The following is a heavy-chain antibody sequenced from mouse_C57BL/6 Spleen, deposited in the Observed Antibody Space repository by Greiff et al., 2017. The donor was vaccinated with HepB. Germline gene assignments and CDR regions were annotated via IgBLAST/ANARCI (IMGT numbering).Heavy chain of an antibody. CDR3: ARGGRNYYYAMDY. CDR1: GYSITSGYY. D-gene: IGHD2-1*01. CDR2: ISYDGSN. Sequence: EVQLVESGPGLVKPSQSLSLTCSVTGYSITSGYYWNWIRQFPGNKLEWMGYISYDGSNNYNPSLKNRISITRDTSKNQFFLKLNSVTTEDTATYYCARGGRNYYYAMDYWGQGTSVTVSS. V-gene: IGHV3-6*01. J-gene: IGHJ4*01.